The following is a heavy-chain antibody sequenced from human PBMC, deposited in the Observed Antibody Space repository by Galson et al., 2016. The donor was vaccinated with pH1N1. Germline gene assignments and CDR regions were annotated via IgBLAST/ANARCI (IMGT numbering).Heavy chain of an antibody. D-gene: IGHD6-25*01. V-gene: IGHV3-30*02. CDR1: GYMFSSYG. CDR3: AGSSPYFYYHMGV. J-gene: IGHJ6*03. CDR2: IRYDGSEK. Sequence: SLRLSCAVSGYMFSSYGMHWVRQAPGKGLEWVAFIRYDGSEKYYADSVKGRFTISRDNPISTLYVQMDSLRAEDTAVYYCAGSSPYFYYHMGVWGKGTTVTVSS.